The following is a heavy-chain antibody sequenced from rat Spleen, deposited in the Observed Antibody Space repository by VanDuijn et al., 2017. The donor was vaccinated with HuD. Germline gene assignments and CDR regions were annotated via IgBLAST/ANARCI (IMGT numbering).Heavy chain of an antibody. CDR2: ITVGNYNI. D-gene: IGHD1-11*01. CDR3: ARHEDYGGYSRDYFGY. V-gene: IGHV5-25*01. Sequence: EVQLVESGGGLVQPGRSMKLSCAALGFTFSNYYMAWVRQAPTKGLEWVASITVGNYNIYYRDSVKGRFTISRDDAKSTLYLLMNSLRSEDTATYYCARHEDYGGYSRDYFGYWGQGVMVTVSS. CDR1: GFTFSNYY. J-gene: IGHJ2*01.